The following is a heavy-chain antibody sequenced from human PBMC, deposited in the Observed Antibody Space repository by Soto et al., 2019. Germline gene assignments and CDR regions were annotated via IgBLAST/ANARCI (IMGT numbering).Heavy chain of an antibody. V-gene: IGHV4-59*08. J-gene: IGHJ3*02. D-gene: IGHD3-9*01. Sequence: SGTPSLTCTVSGGSIIRYYCSWIRQPPGKGLEWIGYIYYSGSTNYNPSLKSRVTISVDTSKNQFSLKLSSVTAADTAVYYCASKRYFDYHAFDIWGQGTMVT. CDR1: GGSIIRYY. CDR3: ASKRYFDYHAFDI. CDR2: IYYSGST.